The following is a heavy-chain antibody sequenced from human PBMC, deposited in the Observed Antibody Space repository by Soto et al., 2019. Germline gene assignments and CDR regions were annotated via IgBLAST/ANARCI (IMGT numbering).Heavy chain of an antibody. D-gene: IGHD3-22*01. Sequence: QVQLVESGGGVVQPGRSLRLSCAASGFTFSSYGMHWVRQAPGKGLEWVAVIWYDGSNKYYADSVEGRFTISRDNSKNTLYLQMNSLRAEDTAVYYCAREADSSGYCLDYWGQGTLVTVSS. CDR3: AREADSSGYCLDY. CDR1: GFTFSSYG. CDR2: IWYDGSNK. J-gene: IGHJ4*02. V-gene: IGHV3-33*01.